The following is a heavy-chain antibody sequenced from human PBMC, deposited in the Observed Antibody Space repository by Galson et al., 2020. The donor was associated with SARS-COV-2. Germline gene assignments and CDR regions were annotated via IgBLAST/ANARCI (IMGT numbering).Heavy chain of an antibody. CDR2: ISSSSSYI. D-gene: IGHD3-3*01. CDR3: AREKIAYYDFWSGHDAFDI. J-gene: IGHJ3*02. V-gene: IGHV3-21*01. Sequence: GGSLRLSCAASGFTFSSYSMNWVRQAPGKGLEWVSSISSSSSYIYYADSVKGRFTISRDNAKNSLYLQMNSLRAEDTAVYYCAREKIAYYDFWSGHDAFDIWGQGTMVTVSS. CDR1: GFTFSSYS.